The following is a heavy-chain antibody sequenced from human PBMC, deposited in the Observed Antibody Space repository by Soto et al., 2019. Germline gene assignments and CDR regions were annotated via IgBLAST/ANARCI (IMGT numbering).Heavy chain of an antibody. J-gene: IGHJ4*02. Sequence: GGSLRLSCAGSGFTFNYYWIHWVRQSPGMGLEWVSGISRDGSTVTYADSVKGRFTISRDNARNTVFLQLDSLRGDDAAVYFCARDRYSLAYWGQGTPVTV. CDR1: GFTFNYYW. CDR2: ISRDGSTV. V-gene: IGHV3-74*03. CDR3: ARDRYSLAY. D-gene: IGHD1-1*01.